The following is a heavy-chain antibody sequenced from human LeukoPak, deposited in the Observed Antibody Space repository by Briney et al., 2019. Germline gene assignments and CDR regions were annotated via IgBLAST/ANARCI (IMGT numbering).Heavy chain of an antibody. CDR3: ARDYAFDI. V-gene: IGHV4-59*01. J-gene: IGHJ3*02. CDR1: GDSISSYY. CDR2: IYYIGST. Sequence: SETLSLTCTVSGDSISSYYWSWIRQPPGKGLEWIGYIYYIGSTNYNPSLKSRVTISVDTSKNQFSLKLSSVAAADTAVYYCARDYAFDIWGQGTMVTVSS.